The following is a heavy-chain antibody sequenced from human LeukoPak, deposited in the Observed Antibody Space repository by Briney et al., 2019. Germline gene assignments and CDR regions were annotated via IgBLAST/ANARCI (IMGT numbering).Heavy chain of an antibody. CDR1: GGSISNSNW. V-gene: IGHV4-4*02. CDR3: VRAGWYNFDS. CDR2: IYYSGST. J-gene: IGHJ4*02. D-gene: IGHD2-15*01. Sequence: SETLSLTCAVSGGSISNSNWWNWVRQPPGKGLEWIGYIYYSGSTNYNPSLQSRVTISVDTSKNQFSLKLSSVTAADTAVYYCVRAGWYNFDSWGQGTLVTVSS.